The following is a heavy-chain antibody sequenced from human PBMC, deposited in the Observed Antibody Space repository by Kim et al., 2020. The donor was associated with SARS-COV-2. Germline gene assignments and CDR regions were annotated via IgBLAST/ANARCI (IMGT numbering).Heavy chain of an antibody. Sequence: ASVKVSCKASGYTFTSYGISWVRQAPGQGLEWMGWISAYNGNTNYAQKLQGRVTMTTDTSTSTAYMELRSLRSDYTAVYYCARDPGYSSGWYRVRFDYWGQGTLVTVSS. CDR3: ARDPGYSSGWYRVRFDY. CDR1: GYTFTSYG. D-gene: IGHD6-19*01. CDR2: ISAYNGNT. V-gene: IGHV1-18*04. J-gene: IGHJ4*02.